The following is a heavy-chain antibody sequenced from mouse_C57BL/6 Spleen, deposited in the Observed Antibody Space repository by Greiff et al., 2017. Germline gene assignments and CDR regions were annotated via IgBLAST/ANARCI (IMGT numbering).Heavy chain of an antibody. D-gene: IGHD2-1*01. CDR2: IDPSDSYT. J-gene: IGHJ4*01. Sequence: QVQLQRSGAELVKPGASVKLSCKASGYTFTSYWMQWVKQRPGQGLEWIGEIDPSDSYTNYNQKFKGKATLTVDTSSSTAYMQLSSLTSEDSAVYYCARWDGNYPYYYAMDYWGQGTSVTVSS. V-gene: IGHV1-50*01. CDR3: ARWDGNYPYYYAMDY. CDR1: GYTFTSYW.